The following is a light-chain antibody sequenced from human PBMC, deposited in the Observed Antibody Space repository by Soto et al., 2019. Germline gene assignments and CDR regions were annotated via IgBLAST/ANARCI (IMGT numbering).Light chain of an antibody. V-gene: IGKV3-11*01. CDR1: QSVSRY. J-gene: IGKJ5*01. Sequence: IVLTQSPATLSLSPGERATLSCRASQSVSRYLAWYQQKPGQAPRLLIYDASNWATGIPARFSGSGSGTDFTLTISRLEPEDFAVYYCQQRSNWPITFGQGTRLEIK. CDR3: QQRSNWPIT. CDR2: DAS.